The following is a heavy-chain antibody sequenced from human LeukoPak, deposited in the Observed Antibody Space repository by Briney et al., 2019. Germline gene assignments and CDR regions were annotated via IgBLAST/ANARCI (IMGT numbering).Heavy chain of an antibody. D-gene: IGHD3-22*01. J-gene: IGHJ6*02. V-gene: IGHV1-69*13. CDR2: IIPIFGTA. Sequence: SVKVSCKASGGTFSSYAISWVRQAPGQGLEWMGGIIPIFGTANYAQKFQGRVTITADESTSTAYMELSSLRSEDTAVYYCATTTYYYDSSGYDYYGVDVWGQGTTVTVSS. CDR3: ATTTYYYDSSGYDYYGVDV. CDR1: GGTFSSYA.